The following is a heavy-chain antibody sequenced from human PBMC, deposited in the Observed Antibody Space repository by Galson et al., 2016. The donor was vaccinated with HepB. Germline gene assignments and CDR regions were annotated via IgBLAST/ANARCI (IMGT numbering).Heavy chain of an antibody. CDR1: GFTFSHYF. J-gene: IGHJ5*02. Sequence: SLRLSCAASGFTFSHYFVSWIRQAPGKGLEWVSYISGSGGSRRYADSVKGRFTISRDNSKNSLYLQLNNLRAEDTAVYYCARMVPLLSGCCYDRGDGWFDPWGQGTLVTVSS. CDR2: ISGSGGSR. D-gene: IGHD3-3*01. CDR3: ARMVPLLSGCCYDRGDGWFDP. V-gene: IGHV3-11*01.